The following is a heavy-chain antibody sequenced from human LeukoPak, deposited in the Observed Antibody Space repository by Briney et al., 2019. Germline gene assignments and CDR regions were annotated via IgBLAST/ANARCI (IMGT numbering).Heavy chain of an antibody. V-gene: IGHV3-64*01. J-gene: IGHJ3*02. Sequence: GGSLRLSCAASGFTFSSYAMHWVRQAPGKGLEYVSAISSNGGSTYYANSVKGRFTISRDNSKNTLYLQMGSLRAEDMAVYYCARGASGSYYSLIPDAFDIWGQGTMVTVSS. CDR3: ARGASGSYYSLIPDAFDI. D-gene: IGHD1-26*01. CDR1: GFTFSSYA. CDR2: ISSNGGST.